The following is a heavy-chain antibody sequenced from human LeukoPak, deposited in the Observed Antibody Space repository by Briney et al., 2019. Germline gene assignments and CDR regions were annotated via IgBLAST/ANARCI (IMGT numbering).Heavy chain of an antibody. V-gene: IGHV4-61*02. J-gene: IGHJ5*02. CDR1: GGSISSGSYY. CDR2: IYHSGST. D-gene: IGHD1-26*01. Sequence: SQTLSLTCSVSGGSISSGSYYWSWIRQPAGKGLGWSGSIYHSGSTYYIPSLQSRVTISVDTSKNQFSLKLSSVTAADTAVYYCARMGEGDWFDPWGQGTLVTVSS. CDR3: ARMGEGDWFDP.